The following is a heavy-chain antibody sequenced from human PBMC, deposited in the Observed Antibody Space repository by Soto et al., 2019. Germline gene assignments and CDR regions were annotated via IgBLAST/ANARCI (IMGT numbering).Heavy chain of an antibody. V-gene: IGHV1-46*01. CDR1: QYNFTNYC. Sequence: QVQLVQSGAESKTPGASVKVSCKASQYNFTNYCVHWVRQAPGQGLEWMGVINPSGGSTKYAQRFRGRVTMTRDTSTNTVYMDLRSLRPEDTAVYFCAIALYDTDSVPVGVESRYYVMDVWGRGTTVTVSS. J-gene: IGHJ6*02. CDR3: AIALYDTDSVPVGVESRYYVMDV. D-gene: IGHD2-15*01. CDR2: INPSGGST.